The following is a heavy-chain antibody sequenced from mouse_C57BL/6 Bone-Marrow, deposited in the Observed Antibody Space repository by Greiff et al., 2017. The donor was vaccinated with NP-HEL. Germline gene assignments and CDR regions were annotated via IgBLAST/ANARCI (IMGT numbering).Heavy chain of an antibody. CDR2: ISSGSSTI. CDR3: ARTYYGSSPAWFAY. D-gene: IGHD1-1*01. J-gene: IGHJ3*01. Sequence: DVKLQESGGGLVKPGGSLKLSCAASGFTFSDYGMHWVRQAPEKGLEWVAYISSGSSTIYYADTVKGRFTISRDNAKNTLFLQMTSLRSEDTAMYYCARTYYGSSPAWFAYWGQGTLVTVSA. V-gene: IGHV5-17*01. CDR1: GFTFSDYG.